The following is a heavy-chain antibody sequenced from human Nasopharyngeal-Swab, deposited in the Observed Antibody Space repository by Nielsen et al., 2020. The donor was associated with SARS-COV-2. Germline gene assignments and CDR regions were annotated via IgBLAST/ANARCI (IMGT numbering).Heavy chain of an antibody. CDR2: ISSSGNTI. V-gene: IGHV3-11*04. J-gene: IGHJ3*02. D-gene: IGHD3-22*01. CDR3: AKPLKNYYDSSGPYDGFNI. Sequence: WILQPPGKGLEWVSYISSSGNTIYYADSVKGRFTISRDSAKNSLFLQMNSLRAEDTAVYYCAKPLKNYYDSSGPYDGFNIWGQGTLVTVSS.